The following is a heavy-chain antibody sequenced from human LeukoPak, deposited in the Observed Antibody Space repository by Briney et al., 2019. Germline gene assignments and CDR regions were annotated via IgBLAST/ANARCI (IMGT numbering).Heavy chain of an antibody. CDR3: ARERCTGGGCYIDY. J-gene: IGHJ4*02. Sequence: ASVKVSCKASGYTFTTYGINWVRQAPGQGLEWMGWISAYNGNTNYAQKVQDRVTMTTDTSTSTAYMELRSLRSDDSAIYYCARERCTGGGCYIDYWAKETLVTVSS. D-gene: IGHD2-8*02. V-gene: IGHV1-18*01. CDR2: ISAYNGNT. CDR1: GYTFTTYG.